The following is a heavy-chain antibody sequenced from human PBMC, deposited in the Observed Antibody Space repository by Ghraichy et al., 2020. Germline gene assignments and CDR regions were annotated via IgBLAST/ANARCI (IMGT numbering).Heavy chain of an antibody. CDR2: INPNSGGT. J-gene: IGHJ3*02. CDR3: ARAVPVAGTNDAFDI. D-gene: IGHD6-19*01. V-gene: IGHV1-2*04. CDR1: GYTFTGYY. Sequence: ASVKVSCKASGYTFTGYYMHWVRQAPGQGLEWMGWINPNSGGTNYAQKFQGWVTMTRDTSISTAYMELSRLRSDDTAVYYCARAVPVAGTNDAFDIWGQGTMVTVSS.